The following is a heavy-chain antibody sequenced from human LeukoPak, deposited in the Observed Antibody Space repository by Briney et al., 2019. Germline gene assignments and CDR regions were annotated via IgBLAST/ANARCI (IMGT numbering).Heavy chain of an antibody. J-gene: IGHJ4*02. CDR3: ATALREYSSSPLDY. CDR2: FDPEDGET. D-gene: IGHD6-6*01. CDR1: AYTLTELY. Sequence: ASVKVSSKISAYTLTELYLHCVREAPGKGGVWVGGFDPEDGETIYAQRFQGRVTMTEDTTSAAAYMELRSLSSEDTAVYYCATALREYSSSPLDYWGQRTLVTVSS. V-gene: IGHV1-24*01.